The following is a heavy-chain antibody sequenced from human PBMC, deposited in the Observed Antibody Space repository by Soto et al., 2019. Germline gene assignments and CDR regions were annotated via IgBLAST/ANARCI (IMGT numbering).Heavy chain of an antibody. CDR1: GYTFRTND. CDR2: ISGTDGST. CDR3: AKRACSTASCSYFDY. D-gene: IGHD2-2*01. Sequence: GSLRLSCAASGYTFRTNDMSWVRQAPGKGLEWVSGISGTDGSTSYIDSVKGRFTISRDDSENTLYLQMNSLRAEDTAVYYCAKRACSTASCSYFDYWGQGTLVTVSS. J-gene: IGHJ4*02. V-gene: IGHV3-23*01.